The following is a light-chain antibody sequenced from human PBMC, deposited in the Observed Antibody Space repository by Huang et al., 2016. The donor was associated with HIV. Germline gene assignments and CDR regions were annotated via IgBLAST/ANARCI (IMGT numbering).Light chain of an antibody. V-gene: IGKV4-1*01. Sequence: DIVMTQSPASLAVSPGERATINCKSSQSVLYSLSKKNFLAWLQQKPGLSPTLLIYGATTRESGGPDRVSGSGSGTDFTLTINNLQAEDVAVYFCLQYYSVPQTFGHGTKVEI. CDR3: LQYYSVPQT. CDR1: QSVLYSLSKKNF. J-gene: IGKJ1*01. CDR2: GAT.